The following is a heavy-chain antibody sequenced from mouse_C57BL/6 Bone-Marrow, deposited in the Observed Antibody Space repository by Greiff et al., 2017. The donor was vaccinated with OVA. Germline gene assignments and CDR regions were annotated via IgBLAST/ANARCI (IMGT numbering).Heavy chain of an antibody. CDR2: IYPGSGST. CDR1: FYSFPRSW. V-gene: IGHV1-55*01. J-gene: IGHJ2*01. CDR3: ARQGYYYGLFDY. D-gene: IGHD1-1*01. Sequence: HVPLQPPGAALLPPGASVTMSCKSSFYSFPRSWLTCLQPMPGPVLSWIGDIYPGSGSTNYNEKFKSKATLTVDTSSSTAYMQLSSLTSEDSAVYYCARQGYYYGLFDYWGQGTTLTVSS.